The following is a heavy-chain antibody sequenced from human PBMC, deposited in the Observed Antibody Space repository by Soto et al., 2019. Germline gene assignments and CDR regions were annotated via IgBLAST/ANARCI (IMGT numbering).Heavy chain of an antibody. J-gene: IGHJ4*02. CDR2: ISWNSNTI. Sequence: PGGSLRLSCAASGFTFDNYAMHWVRQAPGKGLEWGAGISWNSNTIAYADSVKGRFTISRDNAKNSLYSQMNSLRAEDTAFYYCAKDTGPNWGQGTLVTVSS. V-gene: IGHV3-9*01. CDR1: GFTFDNYA. CDR3: AKDTGPN.